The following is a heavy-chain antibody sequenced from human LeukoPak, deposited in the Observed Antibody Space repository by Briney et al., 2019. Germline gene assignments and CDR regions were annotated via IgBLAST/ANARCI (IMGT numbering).Heavy chain of an antibody. CDR2: IIPIFGTA. J-gene: IGHJ4*02. CDR1: GGTFSSYA. CDR3: ARDRNRIAVAGYFDY. Sequence: SVKVSCKASGGTFSSYAISWVRQAPGQGLEWMGGIIPIFGTANYAQKFQGRVTMTRDTSTSTVYMELSSLRSEDTAVYYCARDRNRIAVAGYFDYWGQGTLVTVSS. D-gene: IGHD6-19*01. V-gene: IGHV1-69*05.